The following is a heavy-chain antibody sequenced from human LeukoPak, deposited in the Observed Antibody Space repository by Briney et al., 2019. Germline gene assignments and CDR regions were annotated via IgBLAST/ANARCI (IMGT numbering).Heavy chain of an antibody. J-gene: IGHJ4*02. D-gene: IGHD3-3*01. CDR3: ARRDDFWSADY. CDR1: GFTFSDYY. V-gene: IGHV3-11*01. Sequence: GGSLRLSCAASGFTFSDYYMSWIRQAPGKGLEWVSYISSSGSAIYYADSVKGRFTISRDNAKNSLYLQINGLRAEDTAVYYCARRDDFWSADYWGQGTLVTVSS. CDR2: ISSSGSAI.